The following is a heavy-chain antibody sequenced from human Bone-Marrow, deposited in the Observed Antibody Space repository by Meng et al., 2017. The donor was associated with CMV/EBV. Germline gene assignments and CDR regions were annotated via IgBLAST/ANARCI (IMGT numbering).Heavy chain of an antibody. CDR2: MNPNSGKT. CDR1: GYTFTSYD. Sequence: ASVKVSCKASGYTFTSYDINWVRQATGQGLEWMGWMNPNSGKTGYAQKFQGRVTITRNTSISTAYMELSSLRSEDTAVDYCARGRRDCSSTSCFYYFDDWGQGPLVTVSS. CDR3: ARGRRDCSSTSCFYYFDD. J-gene: IGHJ4*02. D-gene: IGHD2-2*01. V-gene: IGHV1-8*03.